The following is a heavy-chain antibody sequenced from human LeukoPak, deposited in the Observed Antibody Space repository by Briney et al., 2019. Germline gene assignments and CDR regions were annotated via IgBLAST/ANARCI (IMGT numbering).Heavy chain of an antibody. CDR2: IRNDGSDK. Sequence: GESLRLSCAASRFTFSSYCIHWVRQAPGKGLEWVTFIRNDGSDKYYVDSVKGRFTVSRDNSKNTLYLQMNSLTAEDTAVYYCARDPPGSGSLLHFEYWGQGTVVTVSS. CDR3: ARDPPGSGSLLHFEY. D-gene: IGHD5-12*01. V-gene: IGHV3-30*02. CDR1: RFTFSSYC. J-gene: IGHJ4*02.